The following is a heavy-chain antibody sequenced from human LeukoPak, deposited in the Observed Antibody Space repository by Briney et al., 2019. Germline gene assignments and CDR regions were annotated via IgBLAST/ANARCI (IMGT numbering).Heavy chain of an antibody. CDR2: ISSSSSYI. V-gene: IGHV3-21*04. CDR3: AKGQGFIAVAGIDY. Sequence: GGSLRLSCAASGFTFSSYSVNWVRQAPGKGLEWVSSISSSSSYIYYADSVKGRFTISRDNSKNTLYLQMNSLRAEDTAVYYCAKGQGFIAVAGIDYWGQGTLFTVSS. J-gene: IGHJ4*02. D-gene: IGHD6-19*01. CDR1: GFTFSSYS.